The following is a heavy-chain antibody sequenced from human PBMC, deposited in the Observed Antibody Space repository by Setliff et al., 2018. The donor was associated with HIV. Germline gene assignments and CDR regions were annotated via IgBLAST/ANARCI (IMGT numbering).Heavy chain of an antibody. V-gene: IGHV3-21*01. D-gene: IGHD3-10*01. J-gene: IGHJ4*02. CDR3: ARGGPYSSLKSDDTAVYYCARGGYHGFGSYGDS. Sequence: VGSLRLSCAASGFTFSSYGMHWVRQAPGKGLEWVSGISGSGGYSYYADSVQGRFTISSDNAKNSLYLQMNSLRAEDTAIYYCARGGPYSSLKSDDTAVYYCARGGYHGFGSYGDSWGQGTLVTVSS. CDR1: GFTFSSYG. CDR2: ISGSGGYS.